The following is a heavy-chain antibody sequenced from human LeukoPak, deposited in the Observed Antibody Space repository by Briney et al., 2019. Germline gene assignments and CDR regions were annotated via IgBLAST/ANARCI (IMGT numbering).Heavy chain of an antibody. V-gene: IGHV3-23*01. CDR2: ISGSGGST. CDR1: GFTFSSYA. Sequence: GGSLRLSCAASGFTFSSYAMSWVRQAPGKGLEWVSAISGSGGSTYYADSVKGRFTISRDNSKNTLYLQMNSLRAEDTAVYYCAKGGIYSSSSPYYFDYWGQGTLVTVSS. D-gene: IGHD6-6*01. J-gene: IGHJ4*02. CDR3: AKGGIYSSSSPYYFDY.